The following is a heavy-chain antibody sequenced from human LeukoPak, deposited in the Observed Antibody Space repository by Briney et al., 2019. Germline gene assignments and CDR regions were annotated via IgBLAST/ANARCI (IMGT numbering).Heavy chain of an antibody. CDR2: ISPIGSRT. V-gene: IGHV3-23*01. CDR1: GFTFSTYA. J-gene: IGHJ4*02. Sequence: PGGSLRLSCAASGFTFSTYAMNWVRQAPGKGLEWVSAISPIGSRTYYADSVKGRFTISRDNSKNTLYLQMNSLRAGDTAIYYGAKASTVLKPIDSWGRGTLVTVSS. CDR3: AKASTVLKPIDS. D-gene: IGHD1-14*01.